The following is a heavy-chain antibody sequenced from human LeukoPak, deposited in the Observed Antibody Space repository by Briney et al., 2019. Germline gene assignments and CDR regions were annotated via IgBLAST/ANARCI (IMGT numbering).Heavy chain of an antibody. Sequence: KPSETLSLTCIVSGGSISSSSHNWGWIRQPPGKGLEWIGSIYYSGSTYYNPSLKSRLTISVDTSKNQFSLKLSSVTAAHTAVYYGASHDRIIASPLVWGQGTLVTVSS. J-gene: IGHJ4*02. CDR3: ASHDRIIASPLV. CDR2: IYYSGST. CDR1: GGSISSSSHN. V-gene: IGHV4-39*01. D-gene: IGHD6-13*01.